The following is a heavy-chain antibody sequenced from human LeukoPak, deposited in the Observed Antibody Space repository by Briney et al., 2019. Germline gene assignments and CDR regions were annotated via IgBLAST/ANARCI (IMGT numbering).Heavy chain of an antibody. CDR2: IYYSGST. CDR1: GGSISSYY. D-gene: IGHD6-19*01. J-gene: IGHJ5*02. CDR3: ARHLRRVAVAGRGSNWFDP. V-gene: IGHV4-59*01. Sequence: SETLSLTCTVSGGSISSYYWSWIRQPPGKELEWIGYIYYSGSTNYNPSLKSRVTISVDTSKNQFSLKLSSVTAADTAVYYCARHLRRVAVAGRGSNWFDPWGQGTLVTVSS.